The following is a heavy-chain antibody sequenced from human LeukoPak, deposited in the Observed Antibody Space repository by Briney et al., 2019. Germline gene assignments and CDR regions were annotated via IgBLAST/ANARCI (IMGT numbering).Heavy chain of an antibody. J-gene: IGHJ4*02. CDR3: TRDCSGSRCYEEMDY. V-gene: IGHV3-49*04. CDR1: GFTFGDYA. D-gene: IGHD2-15*01. Sequence: GGSLRLSCKPSGFTFGDYAMSWVRQAPGKGLEWVGFIRSKAFGATTDYGASVAGRFTVSRDDSKGLAYLQMNSLKTEDTAVYYCTRDCSGSRCYEEMDYWGQGTLVTVSS. CDR2: IRSKAFGATT.